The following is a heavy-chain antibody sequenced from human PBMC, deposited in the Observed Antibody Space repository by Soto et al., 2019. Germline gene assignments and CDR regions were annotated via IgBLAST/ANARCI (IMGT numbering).Heavy chain of an antibody. V-gene: IGHV1-69*01. D-gene: IGHD3-10*01. J-gene: IGHJ4*02. CDR2: VIPLFGTA. Sequence: QVQLVQSGADVKKPGSSVKVSCQASGVTFSSETLGWVRQAPGQGLEWVGGVIPLFGTASYAQKFQGRVTITADDSTSTVYIELSSPRSDDTAVYFCATELGENPASPFDAWGQGTLVTVSS. CDR1: GVTFSSET. CDR3: ATELGENPASPFDA.